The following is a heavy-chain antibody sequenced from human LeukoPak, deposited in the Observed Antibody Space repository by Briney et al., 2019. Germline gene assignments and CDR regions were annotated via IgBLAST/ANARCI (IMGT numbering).Heavy chain of an antibody. CDR3: AKEKYCGGDCYYFDY. CDR1: GFTFSSYS. J-gene: IGHJ4*02. CDR2: ISSLSGTI. Sequence: PGGSLRLSCVASGFTFSSYSMNWVRQAPGEGLEWVSYISSLSGTIYYADSVKGRFTISRDNSKNTLYLQMNSLRAEDTAVYYCAKEKYCGGDCYYFDYWGQGTLVTVSS. D-gene: IGHD2-21*02. V-gene: IGHV3-48*01.